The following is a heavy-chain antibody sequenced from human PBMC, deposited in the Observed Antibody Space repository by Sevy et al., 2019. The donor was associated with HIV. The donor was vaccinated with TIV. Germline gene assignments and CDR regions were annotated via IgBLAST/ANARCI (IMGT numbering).Heavy chain of an antibody. CDR1: GFTFSNYA. Sequence: GGSLRLSCAASGFTFSNYAMSWVRQAPGKGLEWVSAISGSGGSTYYADSVKGRFTISRDNSKNTLYLQMNSLRAEDTAVYYCAKERTAYSSSYADYWGQGTLVTVSS. J-gene: IGHJ4*02. CDR2: ISGSGGST. V-gene: IGHV3-23*01. CDR3: AKERTAYSSSYADY. D-gene: IGHD6-13*01.